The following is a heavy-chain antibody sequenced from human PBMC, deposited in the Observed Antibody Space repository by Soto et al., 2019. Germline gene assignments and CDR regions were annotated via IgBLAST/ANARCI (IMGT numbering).Heavy chain of an antibody. V-gene: IGHV2-70*02. J-gene: IGHJ6*02. CDR3: ARDRSSWYIRQYYGMDV. Sequence: SGPTLVNPTQTLTLTCTFSGFSLSTSGMCVSWIRQPPGKALEWLARIDWDDDKYYSTSLKTRLTISKDTSKNQVVLTMTNMDPVDTAVYYCARDRSSWYIRQYYGMDVWGQGTTVTVSS. CDR2: IDWDDDK. CDR1: GFSLSTSGMC. D-gene: IGHD1-20*01.